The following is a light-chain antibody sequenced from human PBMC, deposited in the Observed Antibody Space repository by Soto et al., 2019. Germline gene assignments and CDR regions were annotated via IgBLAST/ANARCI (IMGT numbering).Light chain of an antibody. CDR3: QQRSNWPIT. CDR1: QSVSSY. V-gene: IGKV3-11*01. Sequence: NVLTQSPTTLSLSPGGRSTLSCRASQSVSSYLAWYQQKPGQXHRXXIYDASNRATGIPARFSVSASGTDLTITISSLEPEDCAVYYGQQRSNWPITFGQGTRLEIK. J-gene: IGKJ5*01. CDR2: DAS.